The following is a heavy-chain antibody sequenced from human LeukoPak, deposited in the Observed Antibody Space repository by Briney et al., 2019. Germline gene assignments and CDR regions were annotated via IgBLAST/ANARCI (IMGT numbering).Heavy chain of an antibody. CDR2: ISGSGGST. D-gene: IGHD2-15*01. CDR1: EFTVSSYA. CDR3: AKEGDSVVVAAADY. J-gene: IGHJ4*02. V-gene: IGHV3-23*01. Sequence: GGSLRLSCAASEFTVSSYAMSWVRQAPGKGLEWVSAISGSGGSTYYADSVKGRFTISRDNSKNTLYLQMNSLRAEDTAVYYCAKEGDSVVVAAADYWGQGPLVTVSS.